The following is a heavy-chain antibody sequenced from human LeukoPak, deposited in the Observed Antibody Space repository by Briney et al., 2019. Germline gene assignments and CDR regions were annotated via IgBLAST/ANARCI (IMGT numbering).Heavy chain of an antibody. D-gene: IGHD6-19*01. V-gene: IGHV4-39*01. J-gene: IGHJ4*02. CDR3: ARHPRIAVAGLDY. CDR2: IYYSGST. CDR1: GGSISSSSYY. Sequence: SETLSLTCTVSGGSISSSSYYWGWIRQPPGKGLEWIGSIYYSGSTYYNPSLKSRVTISVDTSKNQLSLKLSSVTAADTAVYYCARHPRIAVAGLDYWGQGTLVTVSS.